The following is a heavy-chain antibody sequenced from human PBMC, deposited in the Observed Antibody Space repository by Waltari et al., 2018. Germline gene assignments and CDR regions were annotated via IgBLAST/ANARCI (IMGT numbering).Heavy chain of an antibody. CDR2: ISSSGSTI. Sequence: EVQLVESGGGLVQPGGSLRLSCAASGFTFSSYEMNWFRQAPGKGLEWVSYISSSGSTIYYADSVKGRFTISRDNAKNSLYLQMNSLRAEDTAVYYCARAVVTGLFQHWGQGTLVTVSS. V-gene: IGHV3-48*03. D-gene: IGHD2-15*01. CDR3: ARAVVTGLFQH. J-gene: IGHJ1*01. CDR1: GFTFSSYE.